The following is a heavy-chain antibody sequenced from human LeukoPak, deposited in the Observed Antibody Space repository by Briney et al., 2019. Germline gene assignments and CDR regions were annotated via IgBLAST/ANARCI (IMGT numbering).Heavy chain of an antibody. D-gene: IGHD1-26*01. CDR3: ARLSGSPHPPFDY. V-gene: IGHV4-59*08. CDR2: IYYTGST. J-gene: IGHJ4*02. CDR1: GGSISSLY. Sequence: SETLSLTCSVSGGSISSLYWSWIRQPPGKGLEWIGYIYYTGSTNYNPSLKSRVTMFVDMSKNQFSLRLSSVTAADTAVYYCARLSGSPHPPFDYWGQGTLVTVSS.